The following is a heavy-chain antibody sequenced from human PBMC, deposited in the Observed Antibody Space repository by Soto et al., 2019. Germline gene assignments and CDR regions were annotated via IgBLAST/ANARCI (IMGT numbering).Heavy chain of an antibody. J-gene: IGHJ4*02. D-gene: IGHD3-22*01. Sequence: SETLSLTCTVSGGSISSGGYYWSWIRQHPGKGLEWIGYIYYSGSTYYNPSLKSRVTISVATSKNQFSLKLSSVTAADTAVYYGGRLDSSVYYNGYSFDYGGQGTLVTVSS. CDR3: GRLDSSVYYNGYSFDY. CDR2: IYYSGST. CDR1: GGSISSGGYY. V-gene: IGHV4-31*03.